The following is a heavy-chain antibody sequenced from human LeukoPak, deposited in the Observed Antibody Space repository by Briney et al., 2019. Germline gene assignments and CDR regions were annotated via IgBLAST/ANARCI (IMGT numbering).Heavy chain of an antibody. V-gene: IGHV3-74*01. Sequence: GGSLRLSCVASEFTFSNYWIHWVRQPPGKGLVWVSRIRYDGIVTNYADSVEGRSTISRDNAKSTVHLQMNSLRDDDTAVYYCARANPADFNLWGRGTLVTVSS. CDR2: IRYDGIVT. J-gene: IGHJ2*01. D-gene: IGHD1-14*01. CDR1: EFTFSNYW. CDR3: ARANPADFNL.